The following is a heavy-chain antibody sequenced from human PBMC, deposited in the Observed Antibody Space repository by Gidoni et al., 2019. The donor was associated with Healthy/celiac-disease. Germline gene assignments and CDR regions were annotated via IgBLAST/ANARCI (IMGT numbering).Heavy chain of an antibody. J-gene: IGHJ5*02. V-gene: IGHV4-34*01. Sequence: QVQLQQWGAGLFKPSETLSLTCAVYGGSFSGYYWSWLRQPPGKGLEWIGEINHSGSTNYNPSLKSRVTISVGTSKNQFSLKLSSVTAADTAVYYCARRLRGRCSGGSCYSKRGAYWFDPWGQGTLVTVSS. CDR3: ARRLRGRCSGGSCYSKRGAYWFDP. CDR1: GGSFSGYY. CDR2: INHSGST. D-gene: IGHD2-15*01.